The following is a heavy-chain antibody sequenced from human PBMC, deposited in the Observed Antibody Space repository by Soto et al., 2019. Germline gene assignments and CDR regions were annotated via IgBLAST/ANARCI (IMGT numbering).Heavy chain of an antibody. V-gene: IGHV6-1*01. CDR3: TGITWFRGMDV. Sequence: PSQTLSLTCVIPGDSVSSNSAGWNWIRQSPSRGLEWLGRTYYESKWNNDYALSVKSRITINPDTSKNQFSLHLYSVTPEDTAVYYCTGITWFRGMDVWGQGTPVTVSS. CDR2: TYYESKWNN. J-gene: IGHJ6*02. CDR1: GDSVSSNSAG. D-gene: IGHD3-10*01.